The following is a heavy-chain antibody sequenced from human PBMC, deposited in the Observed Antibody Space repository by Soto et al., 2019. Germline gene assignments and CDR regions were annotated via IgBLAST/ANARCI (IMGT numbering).Heavy chain of an antibody. D-gene: IGHD3-22*01. V-gene: IGHV6-1*01. CDR3: AREMSGYYAFDY. Sequence: SQTLSLTCASCGDSGSRNSPACNWIRNSSSRGLEWLGRTYYRSKWYNDYTVSVKSRITINPDTSKNQFSLQLNSVNPEDTAVYYCAREMSGYYAFDYWGQGTLVTVSS. J-gene: IGHJ4*02. CDR1: GDSGSRNSPA. CDR2: TYYRSKWYN.